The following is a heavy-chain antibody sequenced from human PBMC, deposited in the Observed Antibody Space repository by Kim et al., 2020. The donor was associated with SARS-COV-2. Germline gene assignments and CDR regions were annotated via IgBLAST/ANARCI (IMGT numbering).Heavy chain of an antibody. D-gene: IGHD6-19*01. CDR1: GFTFSSYG. CDR2: ISYDGSNK. J-gene: IGHJ4*02. V-gene: IGHV3-30*18. CDR3: AKASSGGDYFDY. Sequence: GGSLRLSCAASGFTFSSYGMHWVRQAPGKGLEWVAVISYDGSNKYYADSVKGRFTISRDNSKNTLYLQMNSLRAEDTAVYYCAKASSGGDYFDYWGQGTLVTVSS.